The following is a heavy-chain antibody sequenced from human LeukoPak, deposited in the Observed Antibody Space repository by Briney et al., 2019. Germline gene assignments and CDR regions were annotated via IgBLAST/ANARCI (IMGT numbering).Heavy chain of an antibody. CDR1: GGSISSSSYH. J-gene: IGHJ5*02. Sequence: SETLSLTCTVSGGSISSSSYHWGWIRQPPGKGLEWIGSIYYSGSTYYNPSLKSRVTISVDTSKNQFSLKLSSVTAADTAVYYGARKRAAAGTGWFDPGGRGTLVPVS. CDR2: IYYSGST. V-gene: IGHV4-39*07. CDR3: ARKRAAAGTGWFDP. D-gene: IGHD6-13*01.